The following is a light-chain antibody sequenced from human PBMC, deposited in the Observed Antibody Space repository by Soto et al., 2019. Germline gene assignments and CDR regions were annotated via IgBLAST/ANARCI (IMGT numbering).Light chain of an antibody. V-gene: IGKV1-39*01. J-gene: IGKJ2*01. Sequence: IHMTQSPSSLSASVGDRVTITCRASQRIDNFLNWYQQKPGKAPKLLIYGASSLQSGVPSRFSGSGSGTDFTLTITSLQPEDSATYHCQQRYKTSLSSFGQGTKVEIK. CDR3: QQRYKTSLSS. CDR1: QRIDNF. CDR2: GAS.